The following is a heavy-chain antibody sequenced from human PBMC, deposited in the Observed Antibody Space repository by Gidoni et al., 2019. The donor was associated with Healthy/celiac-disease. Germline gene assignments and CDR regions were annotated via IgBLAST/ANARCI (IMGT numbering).Heavy chain of an antibody. Sequence: EVQLVESGGGLVQPGGSLRLSCAASGFPFSTYLMSLVRQAPGKGLEWVANIKQDGSEKYYVDSVKGRFTISRDNAKNSLYLQMNSLRAEDTAVYYCARGPDIVVVPAAIPPWSYYGMDVWGQGTTVTVSS. D-gene: IGHD2-2*02. CDR3: ARGPDIVVVPAAIPPWSYYGMDV. CDR1: GFPFSTYL. CDR2: IKQDGSEK. V-gene: IGHV3-7*03. J-gene: IGHJ6*02.